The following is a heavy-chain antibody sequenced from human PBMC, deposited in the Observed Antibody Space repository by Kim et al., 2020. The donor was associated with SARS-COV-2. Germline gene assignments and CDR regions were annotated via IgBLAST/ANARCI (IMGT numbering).Heavy chain of an antibody. J-gene: IGHJ6*02. Sequence: ASVKVSCKASGYTFTSYDINWVRQATGQGLEWMGWMNPNSGNTGYAQKFQGRVTMTRNTSISTAYMELSSLRSEDTAVYYCARDYGDYADYYYGMDVWGQGTTVTVSS. CDR1: GYTFTSYD. D-gene: IGHD4-17*01. CDR3: ARDYGDYADYYYGMDV. CDR2: MNPNSGNT. V-gene: IGHV1-8*01.